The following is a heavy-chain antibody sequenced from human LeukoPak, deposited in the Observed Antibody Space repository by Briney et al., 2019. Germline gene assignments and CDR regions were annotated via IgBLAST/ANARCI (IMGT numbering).Heavy chain of an antibody. CDR3: ASDYGDWGTYFQH. CDR2: IYYSGST. D-gene: IGHD4-17*01. Sequence: SETLSLTCTGSACSVGSGSYDWSWIRQPPGKVLEWIGYIYYSGSTNYNPSLQSRVTISVDTSKNQFSLKLSSVTAADPAVYYCASDYGDWGTYFQHWGQGTLVTVSS. V-gene: IGHV4-61*01. CDR1: ACSVGSGSYD. J-gene: IGHJ1*01.